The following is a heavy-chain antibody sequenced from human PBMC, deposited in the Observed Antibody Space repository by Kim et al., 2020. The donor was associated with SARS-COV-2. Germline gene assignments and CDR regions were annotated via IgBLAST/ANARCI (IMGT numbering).Heavy chain of an antibody. CDR3: ARSIAAAGDYYGMDV. CDR2: ISSSGSTI. J-gene: IGHJ6*02. D-gene: IGHD6-13*01. Sequence: GGSLRLSCAASGFPFSDYYMSWIRQAPGKGLVWVSYISSSGSTIYYADSVKGRFTISRDNAKNSVYLQMNSLRAEDTAVYYCARSIAAAGDYYGMDVWGQGTTVTVSS. CDR1: GFPFSDYY. V-gene: IGHV3-11*04.